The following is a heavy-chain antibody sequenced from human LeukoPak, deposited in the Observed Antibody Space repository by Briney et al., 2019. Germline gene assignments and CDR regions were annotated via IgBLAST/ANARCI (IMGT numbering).Heavy chain of an antibody. Sequence: ASVTVSCKASGYTFTGYYMHWVRQAPGQGLEWMGWINPNSGGTNYAQKFQGRVTMTRDTSISTAYMELSRLRSDDTAVYYCARGLGDYFYYGMDVWGQGTTVTVS. CDR3: ARGLGDYFYYGMDV. CDR2: INPNSGGT. J-gene: IGHJ6*02. V-gene: IGHV1-2*02. D-gene: IGHD5-12*01. CDR1: GYTFTGYY.